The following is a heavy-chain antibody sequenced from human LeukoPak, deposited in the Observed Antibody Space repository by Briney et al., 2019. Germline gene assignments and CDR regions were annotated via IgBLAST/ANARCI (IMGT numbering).Heavy chain of an antibody. D-gene: IGHD2-2*02. V-gene: IGHV4-38-2*01. CDR1: GYSISSGYY. CDR2: IYHSGGT. J-gene: IGHJ3*02. CDR3: ARHRGSQADIVVVPAAIDAFDI. Sequence: SETLSLTCAVSGYSISSGYYWGWSRQPPGKGREWIGSIYHSGGTYYNPSLKSRVTISVDTSKNQFSLKLSSVTAADTAVYYCARHRGSQADIVVVPAAIDAFDIWGQGTMVTVSS.